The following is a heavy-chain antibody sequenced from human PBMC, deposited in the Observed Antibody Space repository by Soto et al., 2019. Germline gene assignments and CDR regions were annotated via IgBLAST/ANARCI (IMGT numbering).Heavy chain of an antibody. J-gene: IGHJ4*02. CDR2: IYPGDSDT. Sequence: TGESLKISCKGSGYSFTSYWIGWVRQMPGKGLEWMGIIYPGDSDTRYSPSFQGQVTISADKSISTAYLQWSSLKASDTAMYYCARTAREYDILTGYYSHFAYWGQGTLVTVYS. V-gene: IGHV5-51*01. D-gene: IGHD3-9*01. CDR3: ARTAREYDILTGYYSHFAY. CDR1: GYSFTSYW.